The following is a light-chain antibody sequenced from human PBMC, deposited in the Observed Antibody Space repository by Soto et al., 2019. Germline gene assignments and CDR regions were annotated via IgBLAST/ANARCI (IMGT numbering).Light chain of an antibody. Sequence: QSVLTQPPSVSAAPGQKGTISCSGSSSNIGNNYVSWYQQLPGTAPKLLIYENNKRPSGIPDRFSGSKSGTSATLGITGLQTGDEADYYCGTWDSSLSAVFGTGTKLTVL. CDR1: SSNIGNNY. J-gene: IGLJ1*01. CDR2: ENN. CDR3: GTWDSSLSAV. V-gene: IGLV1-51*02.